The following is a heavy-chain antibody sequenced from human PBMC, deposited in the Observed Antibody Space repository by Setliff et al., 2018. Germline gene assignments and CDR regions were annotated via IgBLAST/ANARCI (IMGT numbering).Heavy chain of an antibody. D-gene: IGHD3-10*01. CDR3: VKDSSGRDAFDI. V-gene: IGHV3-23*01. J-gene: IGHJ3*02. CDR2: ISAGSSRT. Sequence: GGSLRLSCLGSGFTFGDYAVSWVRQAPEQGLEWVAAISAGSSRTYYAESVKGRFTISRDNSNNTPYLQMDSLRADDTAIYYCVKDSSGRDAFDIWGQGTMVTVSS. CDR1: GFTFGDYA.